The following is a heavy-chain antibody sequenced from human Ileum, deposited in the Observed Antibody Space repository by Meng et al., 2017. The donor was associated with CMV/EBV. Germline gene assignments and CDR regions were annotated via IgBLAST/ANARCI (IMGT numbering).Heavy chain of an antibody. Sequence: QLWGAGLLKPSETLSLTCDVYDASFSGFYWSWTRHLPGKGLEWIGEIHPSGSTHYNPSLESRVSISVHMSNNQFSLKVSSVTAADTAVYYCARGQDNHKGGVHWGQGTLVTVSS. CDR2: IHPSGST. CDR3: ARGQDNHKGGVH. CDR1: DASFSGFY. J-gene: IGHJ4*02. V-gene: IGHV4-34*01. D-gene: IGHD1-14*01.